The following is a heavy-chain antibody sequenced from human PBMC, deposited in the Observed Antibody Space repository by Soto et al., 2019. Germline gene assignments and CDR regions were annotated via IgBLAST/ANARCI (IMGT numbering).Heavy chain of an antibody. CDR1: GFTFSSYA. J-gene: IGHJ4*02. Sequence: GGLRLSCAASGFTFSSYAMSWVRQAPGKGLDWVSALSGTGGSKYYADSAKGRLNISRANSTNKLYPTMNRLRAEDTAVYYCAKEDKEAAEFDYWGQGTLVTVSS. D-gene: IGHD6-13*01. CDR2: LSGTGGSK. V-gene: IGHV3-23*01. CDR3: AKEDKEAAEFDY.